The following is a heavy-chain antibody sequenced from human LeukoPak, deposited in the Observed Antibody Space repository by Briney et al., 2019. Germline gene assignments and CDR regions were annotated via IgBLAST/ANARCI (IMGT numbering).Heavy chain of an antibody. Sequence: PGGSLRLSCVAAGFTFGSYSMNWVRQAPGKGLEWVSYISSGRSIMYYADSVKGRFSISRDNAKNSLFLRMDSLRDDDTAVYYCARDGGSHGAYPPGWGQGTLVTVSS. D-gene: IGHD4-17*01. CDR3: ARDGGSHGAYPPG. CDR1: GFTFGSYS. CDR2: ISSGRSIM. V-gene: IGHV3-48*02. J-gene: IGHJ4*02.